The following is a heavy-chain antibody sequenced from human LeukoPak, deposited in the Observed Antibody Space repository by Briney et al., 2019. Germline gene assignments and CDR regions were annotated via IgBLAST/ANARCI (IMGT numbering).Heavy chain of an antibody. V-gene: IGHV1-2*02. CDR2: INPNSGGT. Sequence: ASVKVSCKASGYTFTGYYMHWVRQAPGQGLEWMGWINPNSGGTNYAQRFQGRVTMTRDTSISTAYMELSRLRSDDTAVYYCARVLSSREGIYAGAFDIWGQGTMVTVSS. CDR1: GYTFTGYY. D-gene: IGHD3-16*01. CDR3: ARVLSSREGIYAGAFDI. J-gene: IGHJ3*02.